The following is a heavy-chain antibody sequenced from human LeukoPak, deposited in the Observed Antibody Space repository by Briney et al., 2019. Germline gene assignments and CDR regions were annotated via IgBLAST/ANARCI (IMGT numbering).Heavy chain of an antibody. J-gene: IGHJ5*02. V-gene: IGHV1-2*02. Sequence: ASVKVSCKASGYTFTDYSLHWVRQAPGQGLEWMGWINPNSGGANYAQRFQGSVTMTRDTSISTVYMELNRLTSDDTAVYYCARDSEGGSGLFDPWGQGTLVTVSS. D-gene: IGHD2-15*01. CDR3: ARDSEGGSGLFDP. CDR1: GYTFTDYS. CDR2: INPNSGGA.